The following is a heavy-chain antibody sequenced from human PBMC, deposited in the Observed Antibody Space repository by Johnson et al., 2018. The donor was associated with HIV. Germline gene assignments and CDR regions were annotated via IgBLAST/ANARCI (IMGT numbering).Heavy chain of an antibody. CDR3: ARDGVGYSYGSFDI. CDR1: GFTFSSYD. D-gene: IGHD5-18*01. J-gene: IGHJ3*02. Sequence: VQLVESGGGLVQPGGSLRLSCAASGFTFSSYDMHWVRQATGKGLEWVSAIGTAGDTYYPGSVKGRFTISRDNAKNSLYLQMNSLRAEDTAVYYCARDGVGYSYGSFDIWGQGTMVTVSS. V-gene: IGHV3-13*01. CDR2: IGTAGDT.